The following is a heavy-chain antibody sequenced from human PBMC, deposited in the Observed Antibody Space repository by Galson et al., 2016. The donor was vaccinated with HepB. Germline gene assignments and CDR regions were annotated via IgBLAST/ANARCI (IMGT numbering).Heavy chain of an antibody. CDR3: LRPVQGWGWFDP. D-gene: IGHD3-16*01. CDR1: GLDHGASA. Sequence: SLRLPCADAGLDHGASALHWARQASAEGLQWVGRSRGTDYSHATTYAPSVTGRLTISRDDSKNTAYLQMISLKTEDAAVYYCLRPVQGWGWFDPWGQGALGIVSS. J-gene: IGHJ5*02. CDR2: SRGTDYSHAT. V-gene: IGHV3-73*01.